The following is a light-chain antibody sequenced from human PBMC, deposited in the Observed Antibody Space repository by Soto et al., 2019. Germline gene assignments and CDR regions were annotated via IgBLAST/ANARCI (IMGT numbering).Light chain of an antibody. CDR2: EVS. Sequence: QSALTQPPSASGSPGQSVTISCAGTSSDVGGYDYVSWYQQHPGKAPKLIIYEVSKRPSGVPDRFSGSKSGNTASLTVSGLQAEDGADYYCSSYAGYDNYVFGTGTRLTVL. CDR1: SSDVGGYDY. CDR3: SSYAGYDNYV. V-gene: IGLV2-8*01. J-gene: IGLJ1*01.